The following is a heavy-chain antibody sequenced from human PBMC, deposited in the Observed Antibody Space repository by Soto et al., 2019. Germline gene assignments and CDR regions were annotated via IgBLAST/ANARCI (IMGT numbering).Heavy chain of an antibody. CDR2: INSDGSST. V-gene: IGHV3-74*01. Sequence: GGSMRLSCAASGFTFNNYWMHWVRQAPGKGLVWVSRINSDGSSTSYADSVKGRFTISRDNAKNTLYLQMNSLRAEDTAVYYCARVDYYYYYMDVWGKGTTVTVSS. D-gene: IGHD2-2*03. J-gene: IGHJ6*03. CDR1: GFTFNNYW. CDR3: ARVDYYYYYMDV.